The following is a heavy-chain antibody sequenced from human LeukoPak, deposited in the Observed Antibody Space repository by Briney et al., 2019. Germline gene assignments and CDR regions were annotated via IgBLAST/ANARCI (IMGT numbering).Heavy chain of an antibody. CDR2: IYPGDSDT. D-gene: IGHD3-9*01. V-gene: IGHV5-51*01. Sequence: GESLKISCKGSGYSFTSYWIGWVRQMPGKGLEWMGIIYPGDSDTRYSPSFQGQVTISADKSISTAYLQWSSLKASDTAMYYCGRQAGSYYDILTGQYYYYYYMDVWGKGTTVTVSS. CDR3: GRQAGSYYDILTGQYYYYYYMDV. CDR1: GYSFTSYW. J-gene: IGHJ6*03.